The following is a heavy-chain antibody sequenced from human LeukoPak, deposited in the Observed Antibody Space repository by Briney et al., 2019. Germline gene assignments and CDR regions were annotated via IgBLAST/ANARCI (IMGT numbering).Heavy chain of an antibody. V-gene: IGHV4-34*01. CDR1: GGSISSYY. CDR3: ARLTEGYYYMDV. CDR2: INHSGST. Sequence: PSETLSLTCTVSGGSISSYYWSWIRQPPGRGLEWIGEINHSGSTNYNPSLKSRVTISVDTSKNQFSLKLSSVTAADTAVYYCARLTEGYYYMDVWGKGTTVTVSS. J-gene: IGHJ6*03. D-gene: IGHD2-8*02.